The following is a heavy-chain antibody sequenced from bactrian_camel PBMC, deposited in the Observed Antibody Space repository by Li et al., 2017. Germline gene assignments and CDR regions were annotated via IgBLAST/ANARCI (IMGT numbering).Heavy chain of an antibody. CDR3: VRYMQNYTGDY. J-gene: IGHJ4*01. CDR1: GYTNVNYC. D-gene: IGHD1*01. CDR2: IASDDGIT. Sequence: VQLVESGGGSVQAGGSLRLSCLVSGYTNVNYCVGWFRHAPGKEREGIASIASDDGITAYADSLKGRFTISRDNAKNTVTLQMNSLKPEDTAVYYCVRYMQNYTGDYWGQGTQVTVS. V-gene: IGHV3S63*01.